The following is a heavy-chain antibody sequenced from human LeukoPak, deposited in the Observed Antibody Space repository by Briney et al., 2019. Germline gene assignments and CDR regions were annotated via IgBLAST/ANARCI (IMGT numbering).Heavy chain of an antibody. Sequence: SETLSLTCTVSGGSISSYYWSWIRQPPGKGLEWIGYIYYSGSTNYNPSLKSRVTISVDTSKNQFSLKLSSVTAADTAVYYCARGYGDYYYYYMDVWGKGTTVTISS. CDR2: IYYSGST. CDR1: GGSISSYY. D-gene: IGHD4-17*01. V-gene: IGHV4-59*01. CDR3: ARGYGDYYYYYMDV. J-gene: IGHJ6*03.